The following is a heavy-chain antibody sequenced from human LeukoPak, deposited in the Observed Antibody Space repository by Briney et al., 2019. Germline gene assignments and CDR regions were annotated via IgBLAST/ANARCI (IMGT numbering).Heavy chain of an antibody. CDR2: NCNSGTT. D-gene: IGHD2/OR15-2a*01. V-gene: IGHV4-59*01. Sequence: SETLSLTCTVSGGSINNYCCSSLRQPPGKGLEWIGYNCNSGTTNYNAPLKSRVTMSVDTSKIQFSLRLRSVTAADTAMYYCARVPLENNIATYIDYWGQGTLVTVSS. CDR1: GGSINNYC. J-gene: IGHJ4*02. CDR3: ARVPLENNIATYIDY.